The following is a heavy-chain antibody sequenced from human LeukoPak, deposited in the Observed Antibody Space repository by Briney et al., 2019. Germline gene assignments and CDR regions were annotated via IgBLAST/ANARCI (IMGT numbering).Heavy chain of an antibody. CDR2: VFYNGAT. J-gene: IGHJ6*02. CDR1: GGSISSSIYY. Sequence: PSETLSLTCIVSGGSISSSIYYWAWVRQPPGKGLERIGTVFYNGATQYSPSLRSRVTISIDTSTNQFSLKLTSVTAADTAVYYCARMRASSGNYYYYYGMDVWGQGTTVTVSS. V-gene: IGHV4-39*07. CDR3: ARMRASSGNYYYYYGMDV. D-gene: IGHD6-19*01.